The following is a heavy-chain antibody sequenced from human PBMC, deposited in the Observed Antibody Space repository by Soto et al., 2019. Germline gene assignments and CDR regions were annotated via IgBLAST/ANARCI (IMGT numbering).Heavy chain of an antibody. CDR3: ARGSMVRGVSKFDP. D-gene: IGHD3-10*01. CDR2: ISGYNGKT. CDR1: GYTFTSYG. Sequence: QVRLVQSGAEVEKPGASVKVSCKASGYTFTSYGISWVRQAPGQGLEWMGWISGYNGKTDYAQNLQGRVTMTTDTSTSTAYMELRSLRSDDTAVYYCARGSMVRGVSKFDPWGQGTLVTVSS. V-gene: IGHV1-18*04. J-gene: IGHJ5*02.